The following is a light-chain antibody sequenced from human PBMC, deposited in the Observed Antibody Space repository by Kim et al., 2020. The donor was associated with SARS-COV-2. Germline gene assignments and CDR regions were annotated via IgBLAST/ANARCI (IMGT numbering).Light chain of an antibody. CDR1: SSNIGTYT. J-gene: IGLJ3*02. CDR3: ATWDDSLNVWV. Sequence: VLTQPPSVSGTPGQRVTISCSGGSSNIGTYTVQWYQQLPGTAPKLLIYGNIQRPSGVPDRFSASKSGTSASLAISGLQSEDEADYYCATWDDSLNVWVFGGGTQLTVL. CDR2: GNI. V-gene: IGLV1-44*01.